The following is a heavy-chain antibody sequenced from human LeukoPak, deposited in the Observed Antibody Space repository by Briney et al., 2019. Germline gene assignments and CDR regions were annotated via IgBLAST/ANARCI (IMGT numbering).Heavy chain of an antibody. J-gene: IGHJ4*02. D-gene: IGHD6-13*01. CDR2: ISSSGSTI. Sequence: PGGSLRLSCAASGFTFSDYYMSWIRQAPGKGLEWVSYISSSGSTIYYADSVKGRFTISRDNAKNSLYLQMNSLRAEDTAVYYCARALERVAAAGRLDYWGQGTLVTVSS. V-gene: IGHV3-11*04. CDR1: GFTFSDYY. CDR3: ARALERVAAAGRLDY.